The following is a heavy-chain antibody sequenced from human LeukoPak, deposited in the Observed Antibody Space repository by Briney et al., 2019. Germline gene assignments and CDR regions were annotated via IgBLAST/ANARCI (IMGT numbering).Heavy chain of an antibody. V-gene: IGHV4-59*08. J-gene: IGHJ5*02. CDR1: GDPISYYY. CDR3: ARLRVRGVMMGWFDP. Sequence: TSETLSLTCAVSGDPISYYYWSWIRQSPGKGLEWIGYISYSGSTNYNPSLKSRVTISGDTSKNQFSLKLSSVTAADTAVYYCARLRVRGVMMGWFDPWGQGTLVTVSS. D-gene: IGHD3-10*01. CDR2: ISYSGST.